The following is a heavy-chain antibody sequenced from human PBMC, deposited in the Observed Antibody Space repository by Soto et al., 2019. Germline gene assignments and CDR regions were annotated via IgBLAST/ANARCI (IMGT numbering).Heavy chain of an antibody. CDR2: IIPIFGTA. CDR1: GGTFSSYA. Sequence: QVQLVQSGAEVKKPGSSVKVSCKASGGTFSSYAISWVRQAPGQGLEWMGGIIPIFGTANYAQKFQGRVTITADESTSTADMELSSLRSEDTAVYYCAKRRDGYNRYWYFDLWGRGTLVTVSS. CDR3: AKRRDGYNRYWYFDL. V-gene: IGHV1-69*12. D-gene: IGHD5-12*01. J-gene: IGHJ2*01.